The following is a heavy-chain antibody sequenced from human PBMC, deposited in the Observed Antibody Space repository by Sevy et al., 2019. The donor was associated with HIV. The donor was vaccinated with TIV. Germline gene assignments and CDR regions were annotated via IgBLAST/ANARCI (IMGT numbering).Heavy chain of an antibody. J-gene: IGHJ6*02. CDR2: IYTSGST. CDR1: GGSISSYY. D-gene: IGHD6-19*01. V-gene: IGHV4-4*07. Sequence: SETLSLTCTVSGGSISSYYWSWIRQPAGKGLEWIGRIYTSGSTNYNPSLKSRVTMSVDTSKNQFSLKLSSVTAADTAVYYCARDHQIISLYNSGWDYYGMDVWGQGTTVTVSS. CDR3: ARDHQIISLYNSGWDYYGMDV.